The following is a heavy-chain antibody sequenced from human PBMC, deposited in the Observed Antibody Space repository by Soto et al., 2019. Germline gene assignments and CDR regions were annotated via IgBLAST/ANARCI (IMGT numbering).Heavy chain of an antibody. V-gene: IGHV3-20*04. CDR2: INWNGGST. CDR1: GFTFDDYG. D-gene: IGHD6-13*01. CDR3: ASLLGYSSSWSDTDY. J-gene: IGHJ4*02. Sequence: PGGSLRLSCAASGFTFDDYGMSWVRQAPGKGLEWVSGINWNGGSTGYADSVKGRFTISRDNAKNSLYLQMNSLRAEDTALYYCASLLGYSSSWSDTDYWGQGTLVTVSS.